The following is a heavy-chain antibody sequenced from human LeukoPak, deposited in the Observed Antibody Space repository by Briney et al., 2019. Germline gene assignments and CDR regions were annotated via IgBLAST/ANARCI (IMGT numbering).Heavy chain of an antibody. Sequence: SETLSLTCAVYGGSFSGYYWSWIRQPPGKGLEWIGEINHSGSTNYNPSLKSRVTISVDTSKNQFSLKLSSVTAADTAVYYCARFFLGARYSSSWYNGGFDYWGQGTLVTVSS. CDR2: INHSGST. D-gene: IGHD6-13*01. J-gene: IGHJ4*02. CDR1: GGSFSGYY. V-gene: IGHV4-34*01. CDR3: ARFFLGARYSSSWYNGGFDY.